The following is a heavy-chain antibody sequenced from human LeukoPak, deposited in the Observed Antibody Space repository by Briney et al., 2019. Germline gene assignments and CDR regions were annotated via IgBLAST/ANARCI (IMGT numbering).Heavy chain of an antibody. V-gene: IGHV3-11*04. CDR2: ISSSGSYI. J-gene: IGHJ6*02. Sequence: PGGSLRLSCAASGFTFSDYYMSWIRQAPGKGLEWVSYISSSGSYIYYADSVKGRFTISRDNAKNSLYLQMNSLRAEDTAVYYCARATVYCSGGSCYFPYYYYGMDVWGQGTTVTVSS. CDR1: GFTFSDYY. D-gene: IGHD2-15*01. CDR3: ARATVYCSGGSCYFPYYYYGMDV.